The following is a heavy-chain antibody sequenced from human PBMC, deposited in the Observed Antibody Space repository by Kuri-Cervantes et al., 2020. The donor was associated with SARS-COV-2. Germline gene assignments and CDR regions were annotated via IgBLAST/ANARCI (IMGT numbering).Heavy chain of an antibody. J-gene: IGHJ4*02. CDR2: IWYDGSNK. Sequence: GESLKISCAASGFSFSSYGMSWVRQAPGKGLEWVAVIWYDGSNKYYADSVKGRFTISRDNSKNTLYLQMNSLRAEDTAVYYCARATPYYYDSSGYKGYFDYWGQGTLVTVSS. CDR3: ARATPYYYDSSGYKGYFDY. V-gene: IGHV3-33*08. D-gene: IGHD3-22*01. CDR1: GFSFSSYG.